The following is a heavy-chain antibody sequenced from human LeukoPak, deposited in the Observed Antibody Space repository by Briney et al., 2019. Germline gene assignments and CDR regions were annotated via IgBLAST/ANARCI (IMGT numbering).Heavy chain of an antibody. CDR3: ARDQTGGVDHYFDY. CDR2: ISSCSSHI. Sequence: GGSLRLSCAASGFTFSSYSMNWVRQAPGKGLEWVSSISSCSSHIYYADSVKGRFTISRDNAKNSLYLQMNSLRAEDTAVYYCARDQTGGVDHYFDYWGQGTLVTVSS. J-gene: IGHJ4*02. D-gene: IGHD2-15*01. CDR1: GFTFSSYS. V-gene: IGHV3-21*01.